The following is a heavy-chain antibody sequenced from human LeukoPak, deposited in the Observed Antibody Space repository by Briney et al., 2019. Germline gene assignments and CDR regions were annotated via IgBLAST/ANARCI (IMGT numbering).Heavy chain of an antibody. CDR1: GFTFSSYW. Sequence: PGGSLRLSCAASGFTFSSYWMSWVRQAPGKGLEWVANIQQDGSEKYYVDSVKGRLTISRDNAKNSLYLQMNSLRAEDTAVYYGGRGASSCFFDYWGQGPLVTVS. V-gene: IGHV3-7*03. J-gene: IGHJ4*02. D-gene: IGHD6-13*01. CDR3: GRGASSCFFDY. CDR2: IQQDGSEK.